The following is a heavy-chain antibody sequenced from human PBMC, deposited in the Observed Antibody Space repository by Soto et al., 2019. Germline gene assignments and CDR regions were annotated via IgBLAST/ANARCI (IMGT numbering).Heavy chain of an antibody. J-gene: IGHJ6*02. CDR2: ISYDGSNK. D-gene: IGHD3-22*01. CDR1: GFTFSSYA. Sequence: GGSLRLSCAASGFTFSSYAMHWVRQAPGKGLEWVAVISYDGSNKYYADSVKGRFTISRDNSKNTLYLQMNSLRAEDTAVYYWARVLFYYDSSVYWAYYSHGRDAGPQGT. V-gene: IGHV3-30-3*01. CDR3: ARVLFYYDSSVYWAYYSHGRDA.